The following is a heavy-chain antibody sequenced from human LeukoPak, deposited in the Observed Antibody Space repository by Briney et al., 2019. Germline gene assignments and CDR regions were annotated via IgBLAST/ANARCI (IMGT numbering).Heavy chain of an antibody. J-gene: IGHJ6*03. CDR2: INHSGST. CDR1: GYSISSGYY. D-gene: IGHD6-25*01. V-gene: IGHV4-38-2*02. Sequence: PSETLSLTCTVSGYSISSGYYWGWIRQPPGKGLEWIGEINHSGSTNYNPSLKSRVTISVDTSKNQFSLKLSSVTAADTAVYYCARQRRYYYYMDVWGKGTTVTVSS. CDR3: ARQRRYYYYMDV.